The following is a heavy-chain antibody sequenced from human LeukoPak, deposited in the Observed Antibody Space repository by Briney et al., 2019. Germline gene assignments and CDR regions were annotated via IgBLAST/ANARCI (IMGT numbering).Heavy chain of an antibody. D-gene: IGHD1-26*01. J-gene: IGHJ3*02. CDR3: AKDRANSGSPRGGAFDI. CDR1: GFTFSSYA. Sequence: PGGSLRLSCAASGFTFSSYAMSWVRQAPGKGLEWVSAISGSGGSTYYADSVKGRFTISRDNSKNTLYLQMNSLRAEDTAVYYCAKDRANSGSPRGGAFDIWGQGTMVTVSS. CDR2: ISGSGGST. V-gene: IGHV3-23*01.